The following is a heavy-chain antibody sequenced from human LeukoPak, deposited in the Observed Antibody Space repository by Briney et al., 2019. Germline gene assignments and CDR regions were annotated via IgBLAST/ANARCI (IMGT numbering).Heavy chain of an antibody. CDR2: ISYDGRVK. Sequence: PGGSLRLSCAASGFTFSSYPMHWVRQAPGKGLEWVAVISYDGRVKQYAESVKGRFTISRDDSKNTLYLEMNSLRVEDTAVYYCARDPLRGYGGYFDYWGQGTLVTVSS. CDR3: ARDPLRGYGGYFDY. V-gene: IGHV3-30*04. J-gene: IGHJ4*02. D-gene: IGHD5-12*01. CDR1: GFTFSSYP.